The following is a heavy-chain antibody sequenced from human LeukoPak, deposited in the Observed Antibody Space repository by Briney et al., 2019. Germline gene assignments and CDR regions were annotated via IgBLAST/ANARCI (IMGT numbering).Heavy chain of an antibody. D-gene: IGHD1-26*01. J-gene: IGHJ3*02. Sequence: PSETLSLTCAVYGGSFSGYYWSWIRQPPGKGLEWIGEINHSGSTNYNPSLKSRVTISVDTSKNQFSLKLSSVTAADTAVYYCARGGGELLFPDAFDIWGQGTMVTVSS. CDR2: INHSGST. CDR1: GGSFSGYY. V-gene: IGHV4-34*01. CDR3: ARGGGELLFPDAFDI.